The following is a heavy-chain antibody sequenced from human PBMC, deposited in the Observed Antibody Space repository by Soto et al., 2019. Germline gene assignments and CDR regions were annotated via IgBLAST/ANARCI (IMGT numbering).Heavy chain of an antibody. J-gene: IGHJ6*03. D-gene: IGHD3-3*01. CDR1: GHTFTSYG. V-gene: IGHV1-18*01. CDR3: ARYNYDFWSGPADYYYYMDV. Sequence: QVQLVQSGAEVKKPGASVKVSCKASGHTFTSYGISWVRQAPGQGLEWMGWISAYNGNTNYAQKLQGRVTMTTDTSTSTAYMELRSLRSDDTAVYYCARYNYDFWSGPADYYYYMDVWGKGTTVTVSS. CDR2: ISAYNGNT.